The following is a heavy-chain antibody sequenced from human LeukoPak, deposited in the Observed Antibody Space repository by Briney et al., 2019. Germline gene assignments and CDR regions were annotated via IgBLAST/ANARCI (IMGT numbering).Heavy chain of an antibody. Sequence: PGGSLRLSCAASGFTFSSFSMNWVRQAPGKGLEWVSYISDNSITIYYADSVKGRFTISRDSAKNSLYLQMNSLRAEDTAVYFCARERYDYVWGSYPQAFDIWGQGTMVIVSS. J-gene: IGHJ3*02. CDR2: ISDNSITI. V-gene: IGHV3-48*01. CDR1: GFTFSSFS. CDR3: ARERYDYVWGSYPQAFDI. D-gene: IGHD3-16*02.